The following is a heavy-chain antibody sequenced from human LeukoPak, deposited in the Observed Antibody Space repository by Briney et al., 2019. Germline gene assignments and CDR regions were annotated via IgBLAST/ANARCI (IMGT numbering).Heavy chain of an antibody. J-gene: IGHJ3*02. V-gene: IGHV1-69*04. D-gene: IGHD2-2*01. CDR2: IIPILGIA. CDR1: GGTFISYA. Sequence: GASVKVSCKASGGTFISYAISWVRQAPGQGLEWMGRIIPILGIANYAQKFQGRVTITADKSTSTAYMELSSLRSEDTAVYYCARVRAIVVVPAATDAFDIWGQGTMVTVSS. CDR3: ARVRAIVVVPAATDAFDI.